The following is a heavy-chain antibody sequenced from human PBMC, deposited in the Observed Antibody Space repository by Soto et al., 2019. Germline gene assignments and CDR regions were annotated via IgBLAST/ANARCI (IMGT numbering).Heavy chain of an antibody. Sequence: QVQLVQSGAEVKKPGASVKVSCKASGYTFTSYGISWVRQAPGQGLERMGWISAYNGNTNYAQKLQGRVTMTTDTSTSTAYMELGSRRSDDTAVYYCARDGARYYDSSGYPFRHWGQGTLVTVSS. CDR3: ARDGARYYDSSGYPFRH. CDR1: GYTFTSYG. D-gene: IGHD3-22*01. CDR2: ISAYNGNT. J-gene: IGHJ1*01. V-gene: IGHV1-18*01.